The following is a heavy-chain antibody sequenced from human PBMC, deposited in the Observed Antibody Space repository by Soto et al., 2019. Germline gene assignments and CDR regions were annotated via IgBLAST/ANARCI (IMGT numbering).Heavy chain of an antibody. Sequence: ASVKVSCKASGGTFSSYAISWVRQAPGQGLEWMGGIIPIFGTANYAQKFQGRVTITADESTSTAYMELSSLRSEDTAVYYCARGSARRAARLGGMDVWGQGTTITVSS. D-gene: IGHD6-6*01. CDR3: ARGSARRAARLGGMDV. V-gene: IGHV1-69*13. J-gene: IGHJ6*02. CDR1: GGTFSSYA. CDR2: IIPIFGTA.